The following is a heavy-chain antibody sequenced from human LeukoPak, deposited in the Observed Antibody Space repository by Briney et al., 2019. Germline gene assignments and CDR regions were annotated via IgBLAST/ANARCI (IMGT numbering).Heavy chain of an antibody. V-gene: IGHV3-21*01. Sequence: GGPLRLSCAASGFTFRSYIMTWVRQAPGKGLKGGSSITRSSNYKYYPDSLKGRFTISRDNAKNSLYLQMTSLRAEDTAVYYCAELGITMIGGVWGKGNTVTISS. D-gene: IGHD3-10*02. CDR2: ITRSSNYK. J-gene: IGHJ6*04. CDR1: GFTFRSYI. CDR3: AELGITMIGGV.